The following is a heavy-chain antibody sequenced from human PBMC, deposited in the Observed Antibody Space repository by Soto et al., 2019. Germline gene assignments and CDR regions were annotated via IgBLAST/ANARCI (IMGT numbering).Heavy chain of an antibody. D-gene: IGHD6-25*01. Sequence: ASVKVSCKASGYTFTSYAMHWVRQAPGQRLEWMGWINAGNGNTKYSQKFQGRVTISVDRSKNQLSLKLNSVTAADRAVYYCATGPSSSNGYRQFDYLGQGTLVNVS. CDR1: GYTFTSYA. V-gene: IGHV1-3*01. CDR3: ATGPSSSNGYRQFDY. CDR2: INAGNGNT. J-gene: IGHJ4*02.